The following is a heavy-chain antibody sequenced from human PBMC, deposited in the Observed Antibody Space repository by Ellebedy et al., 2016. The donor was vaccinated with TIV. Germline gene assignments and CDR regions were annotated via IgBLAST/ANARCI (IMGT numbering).Heavy chain of an antibody. CDR1: GYSFTSYY. CDR3: ARPKHTDSGWYGGNWFDP. V-gene: IGHV1-46*01. J-gene: IGHJ5*02. D-gene: IGHD6-19*01. CDR2: INPSGGST. Sequence: AASVKVSCKASGYSFTSYYMHWVRQAPGQGLEWMGIINPSGGSTNYAQKFRGRVTMTRDTSTSTVYMELSSLRSEDTAIYSCARPKHTDSGWYGGNWFDPWGQGTLVTVSS.